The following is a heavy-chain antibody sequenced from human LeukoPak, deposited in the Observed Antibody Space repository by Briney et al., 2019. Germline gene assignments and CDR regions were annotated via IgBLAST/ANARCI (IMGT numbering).Heavy chain of an antibody. J-gene: IGHJ4*02. D-gene: IGHD3-10*01. CDR1: GGSVSNGNYY. CDR3: ARSQNYYGSGDY. CDR2: IYYSGST. V-gene: IGHV4-61*01. Sequence: SETLSLTCSVSGGSVSNGNYYWSWLRQPPGKALEWIGYIYYSGSTYYNPSLEGRVTISVDTSKNQFSVKLSSVTTADTAVYYCARSQNYYGSGDYWSQGTLVTVSS.